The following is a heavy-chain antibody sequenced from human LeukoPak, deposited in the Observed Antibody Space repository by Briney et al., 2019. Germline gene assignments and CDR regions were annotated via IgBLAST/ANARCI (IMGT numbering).Heavy chain of an antibody. V-gene: IGHV3-74*01. J-gene: IGHJ4*02. CDR2: TNSDGSTT. D-gene: IGHD1-14*01. CDR1: GFPFSSYW. Sequence: GGSLRLSCAASGFPFSSYWIHWVRQAPGKGLVWVSRTNSDGSTTNYADSVKGRFTISRDNAKNTLYLQMNSLRVEDTAVYYCARKNLMAGFDYWGQGTLVTVSS. CDR3: ARKNLMAGFDY.